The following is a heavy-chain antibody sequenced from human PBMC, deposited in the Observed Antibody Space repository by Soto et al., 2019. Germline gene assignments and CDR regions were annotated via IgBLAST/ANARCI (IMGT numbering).Heavy chain of an antibody. D-gene: IGHD3-9*01. CDR1: GFSLSTSGVG. Sequence: SGPTLVNPTQTLTLTCTFSGFSLSTSGVGVGWIRQPPGKALEWLALIYWNDDKRYSPSLKSRLTITKDTSKNQVVLTMTNMDPVDTATYYCALLLRYFDRNWFDPWGQGTLVTVSS. J-gene: IGHJ5*02. CDR3: ALLLRYFDRNWFDP. CDR2: IYWNDDK. V-gene: IGHV2-5*01.